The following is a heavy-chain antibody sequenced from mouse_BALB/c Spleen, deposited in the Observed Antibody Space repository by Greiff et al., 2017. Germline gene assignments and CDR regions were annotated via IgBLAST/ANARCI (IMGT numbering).Heavy chain of an antibody. J-gene: IGHJ2*01. V-gene: IGHV5-6-5*01. D-gene: IGHD2-4*01. Sequence: EVQLVESGGGLVKPGGSLKLSCAASGFTFSSYAMSWVRQTPEKRLEWVASISSGGSTYYPYSVKGRFTISRDNARNILYLQMSSLRSEDTAMYYCAREIYYDLYYFDYWGQGTTLTVSS. CDR3: AREIYYDLYYFDY. CDR2: ISSGGST. CDR1: GFTFSSYA.